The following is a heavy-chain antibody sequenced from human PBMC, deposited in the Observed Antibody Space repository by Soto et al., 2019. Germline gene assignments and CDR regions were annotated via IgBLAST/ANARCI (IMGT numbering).Heavy chain of an antibody. Sequence: GGSLRLSCAASGFTFSSYWMSWVRQAPGKGLEWVANIKQDGSEKYYVDSVKGRFTISRDNAKNSLYLRMNSLRAEDTAVYYCARDVGNDAFDIWGQGTMVTVSS. V-gene: IGHV3-7*03. CDR2: IKQDGSEK. D-gene: IGHD7-27*01. CDR3: ARDVGNDAFDI. J-gene: IGHJ3*02. CDR1: GFTFSSYW.